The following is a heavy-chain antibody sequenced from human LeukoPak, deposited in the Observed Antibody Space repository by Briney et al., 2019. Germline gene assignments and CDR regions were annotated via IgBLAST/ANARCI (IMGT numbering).Heavy chain of an antibody. Sequence: GGSLRPSCAASGFTVTTNYMTWVRQAPGKGLEWVSVIYSGGTTYYADSVKGRFSISRDNSKSTLYLQMNSLRAEDQAVYYCARYDYGRSGFDYWGQGTLVTVSS. D-gene: IGHD5-12*01. J-gene: IGHJ4*02. CDR2: IYSGGTT. CDR3: ARYDYGRSGFDY. V-gene: IGHV3-66*01. CDR1: GFTVTTNY.